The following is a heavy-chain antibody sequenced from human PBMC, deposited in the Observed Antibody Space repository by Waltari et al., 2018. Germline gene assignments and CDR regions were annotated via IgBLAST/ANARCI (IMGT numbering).Heavy chain of an antibody. Sequence: QVQLQQWGAGLLKPSETLSLTCAVYGGSFSGYYWSWIRQPPGKGLEWIGEINHSGSTNDNPSLKSRVTRSVDTAKNQFSLKLSSVTAADTAVYYCARGGRLRAAFDIWGQGTMVTVSS. V-gene: IGHV4-34*01. CDR2: INHSGST. CDR3: ARGGRLRAAFDI. D-gene: IGHD4-17*01. CDR1: GGSFSGYY. J-gene: IGHJ3*02.